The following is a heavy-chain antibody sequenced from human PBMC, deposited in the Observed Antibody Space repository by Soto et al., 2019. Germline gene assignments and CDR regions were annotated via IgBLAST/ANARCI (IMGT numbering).Heavy chain of an antibody. Sequence: EVQLVESGGGLVKPGGSLRLSCAASGFTFSSYSMNWVRQAPGKGLEWVSSISSSSSYIYYADSVKGRFTISRDNAKNSLYLQTNSLRAEDTAVYYCAREVEWVGIAARPGDYWGQGTLVTVSS. J-gene: IGHJ4*02. CDR2: ISSSSSYI. V-gene: IGHV3-21*01. CDR1: GFTFSSYS. CDR3: AREVEWVGIAARPGDY. D-gene: IGHD6-6*01.